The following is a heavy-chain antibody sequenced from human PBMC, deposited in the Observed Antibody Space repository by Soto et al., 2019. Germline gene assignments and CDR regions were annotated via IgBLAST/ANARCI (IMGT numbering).Heavy chain of an antibody. V-gene: IGHV1-58*01. J-gene: IGHJ6*02. Sequence: GASVKVSCKVSGFTFTSSAVQWVRQARGQRLEWIGWIVVGSGNTNYAQKFQERVTITRDMSTSTAYMELSSLRSEDTAVYYCAADLGYYDILTGYAHYYYYYGMDVWGQGTTVTVSS. D-gene: IGHD3-9*01. CDR3: AADLGYYDILTGYAHYYYYYGMDV. CDR1: GFTFTSSA. CDR2: IVVGSGNT.